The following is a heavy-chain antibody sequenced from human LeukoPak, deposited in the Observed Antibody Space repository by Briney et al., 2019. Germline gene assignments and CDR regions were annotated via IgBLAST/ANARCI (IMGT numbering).Heavy chain of an antibody. CDR2: INHSGST. J-gene: IGHJ4*02. D-gene: IGHD6-19*01. V-gene: IGHV4-34*01. CDR3: ARGTVAGSVFNLAKTKFDY. CDR1: GASIDTDS. Sequence: PSETLSLTCTVSGASIDTDSWSWIRQPPGKGLEWIGEINHSGSTNHNPSLKSRVTISVDTSKNQFSLKLSSVTAADTAVYYCARGTVAGSVFNLAKTKFDYWGQGTLVTVSS.